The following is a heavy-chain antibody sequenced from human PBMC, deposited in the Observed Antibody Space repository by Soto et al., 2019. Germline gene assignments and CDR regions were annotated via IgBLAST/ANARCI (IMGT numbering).Heavy chain of an antibody. D-gene: IGHD1-7*01. CDR3: ARRGNWNFPALNQHPFAI. V-gene: IGHV5-51*01. CDR2: IYPGDSDT. J-gene: IGHJ3*02. Sequence: GESLKISCKGSGYSFTSYWIGWVRQMPGKGLEWMGIIYPGDSDTRYSPSFQGQVTISADKSISTAHLEWSSLKASDSAMYYFARRGNWNFPALNQHPFAISGQGTMVTVSS. CDR1: GYSFTSYW.